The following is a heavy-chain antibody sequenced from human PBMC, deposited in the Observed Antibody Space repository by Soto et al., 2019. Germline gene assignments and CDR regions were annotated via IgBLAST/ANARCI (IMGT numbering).Heavy chain of an antibody. CDR2: IYHGGTT. D-gene: IGHD3-16*01. Sequence: SQTLSLTCTVSGDSLSGGTKYWNWVRQPPGKDLEWIGYIYHGGTTKYNLSLKSRVTISQDTSKNQFSLEIHSVVPSDTAVYYCGGDWGPYWFDPWGQGILVTASS. J-gene: IGHJ5*02. CDR1: GDSLSGGTKY. CDR3: GGDWGPYWFDP. V-gene: IGHV4-61*01.